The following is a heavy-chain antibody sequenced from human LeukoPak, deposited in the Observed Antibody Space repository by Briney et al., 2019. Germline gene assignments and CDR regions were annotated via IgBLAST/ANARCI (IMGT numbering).Heavy chain of an antibody. CDR1: GFTLSSHG. CDR2: LIGSGRSP. V-gene: IGHV3-23*01. Sequence: PGGSLRLPCSASGFTLSSHGVIDAGQPPGETREGVSSLIGSGRSPHHADPVKGRFTICSDNSKNTPYLQINSLSAEDTAVYYCAKEVAVAGFDYWGQGTLVTVSS. D-gene: IGHD6-19*01. CDR3: AKEVAVAGFDY. J-gene: IGHJ4*02.